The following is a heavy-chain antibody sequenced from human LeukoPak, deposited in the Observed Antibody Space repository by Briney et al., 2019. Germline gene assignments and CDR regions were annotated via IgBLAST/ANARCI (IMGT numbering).Heavy chain of an antibody. CDR3: ARDTGVGATTWAGYYYYYYVDV. J-gene: IGHJ6*03. V-gene: IGHV3-11*01. CDR1: GFTFSDYY. CDR2: ISSSGSTI. Sequence: GGSLRLSCAASGFTFSDYYMSWIRQAPGKGLEWVSYISSSGSTIYYADSVKGGFTISRDNAKNSLYLQMNSLRAEDTAVYYCARDTGVGATTWAGYYYYYYVDVWGKGTTVTVSS. D-gene: IGHD1-26*01.